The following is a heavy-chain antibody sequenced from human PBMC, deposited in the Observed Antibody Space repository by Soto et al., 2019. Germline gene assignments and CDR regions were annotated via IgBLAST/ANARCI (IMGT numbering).Heavy chain of an antibody. CDR1: GGTFSRHA. J-gene: IGHJ5*02. V-gene: IGHV1-69*01. Sequence: QVQLVQSGSAVKMTGSSVKVSCKTSGGTFSRHAINWVRQAPGQGLEWMGGIIPMFGTTNYAQKFKGRVTISADESTSTDYMELSSLRSEDAVVYYCARAAIHGSSWYFWFDPWGQGTLVTVSS. CDR3: ARAAIHGSSWYFWFDP. D-gene: IGHD6-13*01. CDR2: IIPMFGTT.